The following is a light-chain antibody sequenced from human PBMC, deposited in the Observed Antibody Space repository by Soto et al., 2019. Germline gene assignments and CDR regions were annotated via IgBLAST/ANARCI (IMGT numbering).Light chain of an antibody. J-gene: IGKJ5*01. V-gene: IGKV3-20*01. CDR2: GAS. CDR3: QQYGSSIT. Sequence: DIVMTQSPSTLCVARVERSTLSFRASQSVSSSYLAWYQQKPGQAPRLLIYGASSRATGIPDRFSGSGSGTDFTLTISRLETEDFTVYYCQQYGSSITFGQGTRLEIK. CDR1: QSVSSSY.